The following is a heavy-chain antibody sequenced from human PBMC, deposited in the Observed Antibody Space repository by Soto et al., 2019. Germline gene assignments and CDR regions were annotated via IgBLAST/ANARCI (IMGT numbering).Heavy chain of an antibody. Sequence: GGSLRLSCAASGFTFRNYWMSWVRQAPGKGLEWVANIRQDGSDKYHVDFVKGRFTISRDNAKNSLYLQMNSLRAEDTAVYYSARDGIGGGPDFDYWGRGTLLTVSS. CDR1: GFTFRNYW. CDR3: ARDGIGGGPDFDY. J-gene: IGHJ4*02. V-gene: IGHV3-7*04. CDR2: IRQDGSDK. D-gene: IGHD2-15*01.